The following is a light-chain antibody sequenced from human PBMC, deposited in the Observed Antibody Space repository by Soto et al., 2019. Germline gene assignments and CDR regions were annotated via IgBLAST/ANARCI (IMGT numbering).Light chain of an antibody. CDR1: SSNIGNNY. V-gene: IGLV1-51*01. CDR2: ANN. CDR3: GPWDSSLSAVV. Sequence: QSVLTRPPSVSAAPGQKVTISCSGSSSNIGNNYVSWYQQLPGTAPKLLIYANNKRPSGIPDRFSGSKSGTSATLGITGLQTGDEADYYCGPWDSSLSAVVFGGGTKLTVL. J-gene: IGLJ2*01.